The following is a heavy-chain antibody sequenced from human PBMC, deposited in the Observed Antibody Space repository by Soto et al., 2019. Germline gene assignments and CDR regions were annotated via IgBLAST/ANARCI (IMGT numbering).Heavy chain of an antibody. CDR3: ARDKAGRRFGELLGGMDV. V-gene: IGHV1-69*13. CDR2: IIPIFGTA. Sequence: SVKVSCKASGGTFSSNAISWVRQAPGQGLEWMGGIIPIFGTANYAQKFQSRVTITADESTSTAYMELSSLRSEDTAVYYCARDKAGRRFGELLGGMDVWGQGITVTVSS. CDR1: GGTFSSNA. D-gene: IGHD3-10*01. J-gene: IGHJ6*01.